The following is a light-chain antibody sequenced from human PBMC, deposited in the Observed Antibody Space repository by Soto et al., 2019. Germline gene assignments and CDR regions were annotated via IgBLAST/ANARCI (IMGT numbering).Light chain of an antibody. J-gene: IGKJ1*01. CDR1: QSVSSSY. Sequence: EIVLTQSPGTLSLSPGERATLSCRASQSVSSSYLAWYQQKPGQAPRLLIYGASGRATGIPDRFSGSGSGTDFTLTISRLEPEDFAVYYCQSRWTFGQGTKVEIK. CDR3: QSRWT. CDR2: GAS. V-gene: IGKV3-20*01.